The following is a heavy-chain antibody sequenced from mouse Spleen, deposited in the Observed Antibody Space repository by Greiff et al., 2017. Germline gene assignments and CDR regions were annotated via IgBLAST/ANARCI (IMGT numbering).Heavy chain of an antibody. CDR1: GFSLTSYG. CDR3: ASHSSPYYAMDY. J-gene: IGHJ4*01. D-gene: IGHD1-1*01. V-gene: IGHV2-2*01. CDR2: IWSGGST. Sequence: QVQLKESGPGLVQPSQSLSITCTVSGFSLTSYGVHWVRQSPGKGLEWLGVIWSGGSTDYNAAFISRLSISKDNSKSQVFFKMNSLQADDTAIYYCASHSSPYYAMDYWGQGTSVTVSS.